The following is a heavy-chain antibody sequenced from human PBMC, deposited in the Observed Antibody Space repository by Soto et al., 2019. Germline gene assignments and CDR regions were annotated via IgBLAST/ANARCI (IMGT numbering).Heavy chain of an antibody. CDR2: IIPFFGTA. CDR1: GGTFSTFG. D-gene: IGHD3-22*01. V-gene: IGHV1-69*13. J-gene: IGHJ4*02. CDR3: ARTAPMDAGDKYYYEF. Sequence: ASVKVSCKTSGGTFSTFGISWVRQAPGQGLEWMGGIIPFFGTAEYSQKFEDRITITADESTNTVYMDLRSLTSEDTAIYYCARTAPMDAGDKYYYEFWGQGALVTVSS.